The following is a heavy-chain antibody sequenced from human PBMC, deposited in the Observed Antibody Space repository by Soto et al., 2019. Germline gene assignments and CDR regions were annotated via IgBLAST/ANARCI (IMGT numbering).Heavy chain of an antibody. CDR1: GGSISSGGYY. V-gene: IGHV4-31*03. CDR2: IYYSGST. D-gene: IGHD2-15*01. CDR3: ARYRAPGYCSGGSCSPRFGMDV. Sequence: QVQLQESGPGLVKPSQTLSLTCTVSGGSISSGGYYWSWIRQHPGKGLEWIGYIYYSGSTYYNPSLKSRVTISVDTSKNQFSLKLSSVTAADTAVYYCARYRAPGYCSGGSCSPRFGMDVWGQGTTVTVSS. J-gene: IGHJ6*02.